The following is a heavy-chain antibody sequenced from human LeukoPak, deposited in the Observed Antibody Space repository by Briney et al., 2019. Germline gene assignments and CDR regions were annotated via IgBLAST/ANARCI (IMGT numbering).Heavy chain of an antibody. J-gene: IGHJ4*02. CDR3: ARDMSRGWFGELVY. D-gene: IGHD3-10*01. Sequence: PSETLSLTCTVSGGSISSSSYYWGWIRQPPGKGLEWIGSIYYSGSTYYNPSLKSRVTISVDTSKNQFSLKLSSVTAADTAVYYCARDMSRGWFGELVYWGQGTLVTVSS. V-gene: IGHV4-39*07. CDR1: GGSISSSSYY. CDR2: IYYSGST.